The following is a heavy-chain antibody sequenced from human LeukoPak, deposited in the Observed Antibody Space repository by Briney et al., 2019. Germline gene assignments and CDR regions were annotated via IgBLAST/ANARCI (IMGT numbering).Heavy chain of an antibody. V-gene: IGHV1-69*01. Sequence: EASVKVSCKASGGTFSSYAISWVRQAPGQGLEWMGGIIPIFGTASYAQKFQGRVTITADESTSTAYMELSSLRSEDTAVYYCARARNEWLWKDNYYYYYMDVWGKGTTVTVSS. CDR2: IIPIFGTA. CDR1: GGTFSSYA. J-gene: IGHJ6*03. CDR3: ARARNEWLWKDNYYYYYMDV. D-gene: IGHD5-12*01.